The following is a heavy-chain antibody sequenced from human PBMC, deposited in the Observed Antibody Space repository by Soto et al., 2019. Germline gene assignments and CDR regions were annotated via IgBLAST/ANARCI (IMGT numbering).Heavy chain of an antibody. CDR1: GFTFISYS. J-gene: IGHJ6*02. D-gene: IGHD3-10*01. V-gene: IGHV3-30-3*01. Sequence: QVQLVESGGGVVQPGRSLRLSCAASGFTFISYSMHWVRQAPGKGLEWVAVISCDGSTEYYADSVKGRFTISRDNSKKTVYLKMNSLRSEDTAVYYCARSRHGSGSYNHFSYGLAVWGQGTPVTVSS. CDR3: ARSRHGSGSYNHFSYGLAV. CDR2: ISCDGSTE.